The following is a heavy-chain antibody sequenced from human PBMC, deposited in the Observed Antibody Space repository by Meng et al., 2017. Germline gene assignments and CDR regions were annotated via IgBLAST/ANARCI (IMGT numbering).Heavy chain of an antibody. CDR1: GFTFSSYG. CDR3: ARTRWDYYDSSGYYQDYYGMDV. J-gene: IGHJ6*02. Sequence: GESLKISCAASGFTFSSYGMHWVRQAPGKGLERVAVIWYDGSNKYYADSVKGRFTISRDNSKNTLYLQMNSLRAEDTAVYYCARTRWDYYDSSGYYQDYYGMDVWGQGTTVTVAS. D-gene: IGHD3-22*01. CDR2: IWYDGSNK. V-gene: IGHV3-33*01.